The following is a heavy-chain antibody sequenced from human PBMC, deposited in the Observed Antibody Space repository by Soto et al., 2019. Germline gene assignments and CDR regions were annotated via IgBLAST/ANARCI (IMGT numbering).Heavy chain of an antibody. Sequence: QVQLVQSGAEVKKPGSSLKVSSKTSGVTFSTSGISWVRQGPGQGLEWMGGIIPLFGTPKYARKFQGRVSITADDSATQTSLELICGSSDATTIYYCARVSPCMGGSANCYGLDSNFDSWGQGSQVVVSS. CDR1: GVTFSTSG. CDR3: ARVSPCMGGSANCYGLDSNFDS. CDR2: IIPLFGTP. J-gene: IGHJ5*01. D-gene: IGHD2-15*01. V-gene: IGHV1-69*01.